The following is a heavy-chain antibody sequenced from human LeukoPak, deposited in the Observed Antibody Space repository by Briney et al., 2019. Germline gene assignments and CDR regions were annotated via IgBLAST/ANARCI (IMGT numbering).Heavy chain of an antibody. CDR3: ARGGIRYGSGSYYSDY. Sequence: HPGGSLRHSCAAPGFTFSSHWMHSVRQAPGKGLVWVSRINSDGSSTSYADSVKGRFTISRDNAKNTLYLQMNSLRAEDTAVYYCARGGIRYGSGSYYSDYWGQGTLVTVSS. V-gene: IGHV3-74*01. J-gene: IGHJ4*02. D-gene: IGHD3-10*01. CDR1: GFTFSSHW. CDR2: INSDGSST.